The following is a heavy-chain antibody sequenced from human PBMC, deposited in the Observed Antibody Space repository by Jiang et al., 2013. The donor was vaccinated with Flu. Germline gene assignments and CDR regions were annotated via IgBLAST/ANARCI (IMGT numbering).Heavy chain of an antibody. J-gene: IGHJ6*02. Sequence: DSVKGRFTISRDNAKNSLYLQMNSLRDEDTAVYYCARGGYCSSTSYTAKFCVDVWGQGTTV. D-gene: IGHD2-2*01. V-gene: IGHV3-48*02. CDR3: ARGGYCSSTSYTAKFCVDV.